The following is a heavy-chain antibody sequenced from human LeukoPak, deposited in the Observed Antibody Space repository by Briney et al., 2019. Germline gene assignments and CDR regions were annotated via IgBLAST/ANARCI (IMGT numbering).Heavy chain of an antibody. CDR2: IYPRDGST. CDR1: GYTFTSNY. V-gene: IGHV1-46*01. D-gene: IGHD2-2*01. J-gene: IGHJ4*02. Sequence: ASVKVSCKASGYTFTSNYIHWVRQAPGQGLEWMGMIYPRDGSTSYAQKFQGRVTITADESTSTAYMELSSLRSEDTAVYYCARLVVPAAMGDYWGQGTLVTVSS. CDR3: ARLVVPAAMGDY.